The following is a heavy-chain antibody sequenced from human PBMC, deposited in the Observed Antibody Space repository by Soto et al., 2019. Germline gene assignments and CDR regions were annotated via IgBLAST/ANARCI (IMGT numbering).Heavy chain of an antibody. CDR1: GFTFTTYA. D-gene: IGHD2-15*01. V-gene: IGHV3-30*04. CDR3: ARDQCFGGGRSCYYFDF. Sequence: QVHLVESGGGVVQPGRSLRLSCAASGFTFTTYAIHWVRQAPGKGLEWVAVISNDGRGKYYADSVKGRFTISRANSKNTLYLQMNSLRSDDTAVYYCARDQCFGGGRSCYYFDFWGQGTLVTVSS. CDR2: ISNDGRGK. J-gene: IGHJ4*02.